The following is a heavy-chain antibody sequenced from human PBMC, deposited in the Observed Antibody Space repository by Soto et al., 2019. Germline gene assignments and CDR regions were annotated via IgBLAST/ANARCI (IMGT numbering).Heavy chain of an antibody. J-gene: IGHJ4*02. V-gene: IGHV3-30*18. CDR3: VKGSEVARQELDH. CDR1: GFTFSNFG. D-gene: IGHD2-15*01. Sequence: QVQLVESGGGVVQPGRSPRLSCAASGFTFSNFGMHWVRQAPGKGLEWVAAISSDGGDKYYSHSVKDRFTISRDNSENTLFLQKNSLRVEDTAVYYCVKGSEVARQELDHWGQGILVTVSS. CDR2: ISSDGGDK.